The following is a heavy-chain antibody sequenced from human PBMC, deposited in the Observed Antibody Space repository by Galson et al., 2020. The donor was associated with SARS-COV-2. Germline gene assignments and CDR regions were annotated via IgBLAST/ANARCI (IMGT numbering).Heavy chain of an antibody. CDR1: GFTFSNYG. J-gene: IGHJ4*02. V-gene: IGHV3-30*18. D-gene: IGHD2-21*01. CDR2: MSYDGSNE. CDR3: AKPYCGGNGYSVDFDY. Sequence: GGSLRLSCAASGFTFSNYGMHWVRQAPGKGLEWVAIMSYDGSNEYYANSVKGRFTISRDNSKNTLYLQMNSLRAEDTAVYYCAKPYCGGNGYSVDFDYWGQGTLVAVSS.